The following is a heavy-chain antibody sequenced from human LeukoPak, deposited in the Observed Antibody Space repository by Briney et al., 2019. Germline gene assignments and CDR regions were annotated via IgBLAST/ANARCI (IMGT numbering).Heavy chain of an antibody. J-gene: IGHJ6*02. Sequence: GASVKVSCKASGYTFTGYYMHWVRQAPGQGLEWMGWINPNSGGTNYAQKFQGRVTMTRDTSISTAYMEPSRLRSDDTAVYYCARASCSGGSCYPYGMDVWGQGTTVTVSS. CDR2: INPNSGGT. CDR1: GYTFTGYY. D-gene: IGHD2-15*01. CDR3: ARASCSGGSCYPYGMDV. V-gene: IGHV1-2*02.